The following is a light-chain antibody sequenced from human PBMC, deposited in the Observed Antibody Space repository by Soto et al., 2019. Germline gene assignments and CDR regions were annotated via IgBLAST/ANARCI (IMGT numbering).Light chain of an antibody. CDR3: CSYTRSSTYV. CDR2: EVN. V-gene: IGLV2-23*02. CDR1: SSDVGNYNL. Sequence: QSVLTRPASVSGAPGQAITISCTGTSSDVGNYNLVSWYQQHPGKAPKLMIYEVNKRPSGVSNRFSGSKSGNTASLTISGLQAEDEADYFCCSYTRSSTYVFGTGTKVTVL. J-gene: IGLJ1*01.